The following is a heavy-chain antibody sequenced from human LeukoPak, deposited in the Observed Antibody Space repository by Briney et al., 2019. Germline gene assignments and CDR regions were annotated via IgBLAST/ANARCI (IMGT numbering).Heavy chain of an antibody. CDR3: ASDHSSGSYLGVFDY. D-gene: IGHD1-26*01. CDR1: GGSISSYY. J-gene: IGHJ4*02. Sequence: SETLSLTCTVSGGSISSYYWSWIRQPAGKGLEWIGRIYTSGSTNYNPSLKSRVTMSVDTPKNQFSLKLSSVTAADTAVYYCASDHSSGSYLGVFDYWGQGTLVTVSS. CDR2: IYTSGST. V-gene: IGHV4-4*07.